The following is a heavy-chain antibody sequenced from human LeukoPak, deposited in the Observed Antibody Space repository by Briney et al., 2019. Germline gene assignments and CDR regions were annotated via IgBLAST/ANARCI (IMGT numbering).Heavy chain of an antibody. CDR3: ARISSSWYYFDY. Sequence: PGGSLRLSCAASGFTFSSYAMSWVRQALGKGQEWVSAISGSGGSTYYADSVKGRFTISRDNSKNTLYLQMNSLRAEDTAVYYCARISSSWYYFDYWGQGTLVTVSS. D-gene: IGHD6-13*01. CDR2: ISGSGGST. CDR1: GFTFSSYA. J-gene: IGHJ4*02. V-gene: IGHV3-23*01.